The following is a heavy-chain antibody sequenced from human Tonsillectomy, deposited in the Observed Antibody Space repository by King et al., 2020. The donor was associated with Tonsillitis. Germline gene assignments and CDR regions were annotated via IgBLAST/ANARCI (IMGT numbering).Heavy chain of an antibody. Sequence: VQLVESGAEGKKPGASVKVSCKASGYTFTNYYIHWVRQAPGQGLEWLGIINPSDGSTSYAQKVQGRVIMTTDTSTSTVYAELSGLRSEDTDVYYCARASLLTNYYFDYWGQGTLVTVSS. CDR2: INPSDGST. CDR1: GYTFTNYY. J-gene: IGHJ4*02. CDR3: ARASLLTNYYFDY. D-gene: IGHD1/OR15-1a*01. V-gene: IGHV1-46*01.